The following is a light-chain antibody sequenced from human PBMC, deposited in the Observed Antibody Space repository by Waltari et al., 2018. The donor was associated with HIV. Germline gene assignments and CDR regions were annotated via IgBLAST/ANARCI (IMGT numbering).Light chain of an antibody. CDR3: MRALQTPYS. V-gene: IGKV2-28*01. Sequence: DIVMTQSPLSLPVTPGEPASISCRSSQSLLHSNGYNYLDWYLQKPGQSPQLLIYLGSNRASWVPDRFSGSGSGTDFTLKISRVEAEDVGVYYCMRALQTPYSFRQGTKLEIK. CDR2: LGS. J-gene: IGKJ2*03. CDR1: QSLLHSNGYNY.